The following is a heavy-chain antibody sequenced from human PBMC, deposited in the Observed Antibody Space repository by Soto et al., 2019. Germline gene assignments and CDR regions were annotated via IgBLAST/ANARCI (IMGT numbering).Heavy chain of an antibody. CDR3: ALPALVGREAAARWGYFQH. CDR1: GFSLSSSGVG. D-gene: IGHD6-13*01. Sequence: SGPTLVNPTQTLTLTCSFSGFSLSSSGVGVGWIRQPPGKALEWLALIYWDDDKRYSPSLKSRLTITKDTSKNQVVLTMTNMDPVDTATYYCALPALVGREAAARWGYFQHWGQGTLVTVSS. J-gene: IGHJ1*01. V-gene: IGHV2-5*02. CDR2: IYWDDDK.